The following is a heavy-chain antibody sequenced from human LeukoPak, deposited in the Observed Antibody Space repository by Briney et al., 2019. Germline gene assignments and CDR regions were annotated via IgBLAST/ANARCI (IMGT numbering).Heavy chain of an antibody. CDR3: AKAGPDSRSHHTYDY. CDR2: ISGSGGST. Sequence: PGGSLRLSCAASGFTFSSYWMSWVRQAPGKGLEWVSAISGSGGSTYYADSVKGRFTISRDNSKNTLYLQMNSLRAEDTAVYYCAKAGPDSRSHHTYDYWGQGTLVTVSS. V-gene: IGHV3-23*01. D-gene: IGHD1-26*01. CDR1: GFTFSSYW. J-gene: IGHJ4*02.